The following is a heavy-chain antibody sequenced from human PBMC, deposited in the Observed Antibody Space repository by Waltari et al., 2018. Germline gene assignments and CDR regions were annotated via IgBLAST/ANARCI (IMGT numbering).Heavy chain of an antibody. CDR2: INPNSGGT. J-gene: IGHJ4*02. V-gene: IGHV1-2*06. CDR1: GHPFPGHE. D-gene: IGHD6-19*01. Sequence: QVQLVQSGAEVKKPGAPVKVSCKSSGHPFPGHELHRLRQAPGQGLEWMGRINPNSGGTNYAQKFQGRVTMTRDTSISTAYMELSRLRSDDTAVYYCARAEGIAVADPDYWGQGTLVTVSS. CDR3: ARAEGIAVADPDY.